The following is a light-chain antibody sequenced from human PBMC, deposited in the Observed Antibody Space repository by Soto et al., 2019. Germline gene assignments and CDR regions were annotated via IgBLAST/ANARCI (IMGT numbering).Light chain of an antibody. CDR1: SSDVGSYDL. CDR2: EVS. V-gene: IGLV2-23*02. Sequence: QSVLTQPASVSGSPGQSITLSCTGTSSDVGSYDLVSWFQHHPGKAPKLMIYEVSKRPSGVSNRFSGSKSGNTASLTISGLQAEDEADYFCCSYAGSSTFYVFGIGTKVTVL. CDR3: CSYAGSSTFYV. J-gene: IGLJ1*01.